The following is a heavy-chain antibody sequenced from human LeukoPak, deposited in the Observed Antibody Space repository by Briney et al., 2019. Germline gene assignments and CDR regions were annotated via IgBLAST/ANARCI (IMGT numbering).Heavy chain of an antibody. CDR3: VRGGPHSSSSNFDY. V-gene: IGHV3-30*14. J-gene: IGHJ4*02. CDR1: GFTFSSHA. D-gene: IGHD6-6*01. Sequence: GRSLRLSCAASGFTFSSHAVHWVRQAPGKGLEWVAVISNDGNNKYYGDSVKGRFTVSRDNSKNTLYLQMSSLRPEDTALYYCVRGGPHSSSSNFDYWGQGILVTVSS. CDR2: ISNDGNNK.